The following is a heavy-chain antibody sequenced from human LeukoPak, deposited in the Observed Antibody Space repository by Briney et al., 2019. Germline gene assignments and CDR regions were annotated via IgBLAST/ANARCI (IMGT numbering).Heavy chain of an antibody. Sequence: GGSLRLSCSVSGYTFSNFDMNWVRQAPGKGLEWVSYISSSGSTIYYADSVKGRFTISRDNAKNSLYLQMNSLRAEDTAVYYCAELGITMIGGVWGKGTTVTISS. CDR1: GYTFSNFD. CDR3: AELGITMIGGV. D-gene: IGHD3-10*02. V-gene: IGHV3-48*03. CDR2: ISSSGSTI. J-gene: IGHJ6*04.